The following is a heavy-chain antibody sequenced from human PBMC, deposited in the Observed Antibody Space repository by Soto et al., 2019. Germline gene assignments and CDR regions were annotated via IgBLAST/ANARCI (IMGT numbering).Heavy chain of an antibody. CDR3: ARGERERWLQSGDNYYYYGMDV. D-gene: IGHD5-12*01. J-gene: IGHJ6*02. CDR1: GDTLTELS. CDR2: FDPEDGDT. Sequence: GASVKVSFKVSGDTLTELSMHWVRQAPGNGLEWMGGFDPEDGDTIYAQKFQGRVTMTEDTSTDTAYMELSSLRSEDTAVYYCARGERERWLQSGDNYYYYGMDVWGQGTTVTV. V-gene: IGHV1-24*01.